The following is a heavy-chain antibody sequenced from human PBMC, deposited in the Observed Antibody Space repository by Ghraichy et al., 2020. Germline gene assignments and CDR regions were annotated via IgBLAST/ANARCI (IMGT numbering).Heavy chain of an antibody. Sequence: GESLNISCAASGFTFSSYAMSWVRQAPGKGLEWVSAISGSGGSTYYADSVKGRFTISRDNSKNTLYLQMNSLRAEDTAVYYCAKGTAVAGIFDYWGQGTLVTVSS. J-gene: IGHJ4*02. CDR2: ISGSGGST. V-gene: IGHV3-23*01. CDR3: AKGTAVAGIFDY. CDR1: GFTFSSYA. D-gene: IGHD6-19*01.